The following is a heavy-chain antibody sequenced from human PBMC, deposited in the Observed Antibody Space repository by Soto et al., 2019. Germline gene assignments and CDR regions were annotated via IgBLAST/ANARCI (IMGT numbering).Heavy chain of an antibody. Sequence: QVQLVQSGAEVKKPGASVKVSCKASGYTFTGYYMHWVRQAPGQGLEWMGWINPNSGGTNYAQKFQGRVTMTRDTSISTAYMELSRLRSDDTAVYYCARDRSIAARLSPYYCYYGMDVWGQGTTVTVSS. V-gene: IGHV1-2*02. CDR2: INPNSGGT. J-gene: IGHJ6*02. CDR3: ARDRSIAARLSPYYCYYGMDV. D-gene: IGHD6-6*01. CDR1: GYTFTGYY.